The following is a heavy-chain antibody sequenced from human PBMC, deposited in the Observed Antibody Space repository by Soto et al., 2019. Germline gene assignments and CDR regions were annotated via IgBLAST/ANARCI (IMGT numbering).Heavy chain of an antibody. Sequence: SEPLSLTCTVPGGSISSYYWSWIRQPPGKGLEWIGYIYYSGSTNYNPSLKSRVTISVDTSKNQFSLKLSSVTAADTAVYYCAAHYYDILTGYSPDAFDIWGQGTMVTVSS. D-gene: IGHD3-9*01. J-gene: IGHJ3*02. V-gene: IGHV4-59*08. CDR2: IYYSGST. CDR3: AAHYYDILTGYSPDAFDI. CDR1: GGSISSYY.